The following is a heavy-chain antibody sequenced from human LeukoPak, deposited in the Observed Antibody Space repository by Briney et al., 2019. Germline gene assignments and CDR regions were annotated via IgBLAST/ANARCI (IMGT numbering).Heavy chain of an antibody. CDR2: IYHSGST. D-gene: IGHD3-22*01. J-gene: IGHJ3*02. V-gene: IGHV4-38-2*01. CDR1: GYSISSGYY. Sequence: SETLSLTCAVSGYSISSGYYWGWIRQPPGKGLEWIGSIYHSGSTYYNPSLKSRVTISVDTSKSQFSLKLSSVTAADTAVYYCASPYYYDSSGYGDAFDIWGQGTMVTVSS. CDR3: ASPYYYDSSGYGDAFDI.